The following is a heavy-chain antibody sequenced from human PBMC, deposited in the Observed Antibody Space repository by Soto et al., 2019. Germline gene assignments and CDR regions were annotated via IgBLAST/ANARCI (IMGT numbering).Heavy chain of an antibody. D-gene: IGHD2-2*01. CDR2: ISSSSSYI. J-gene: IGHJ5*02. CDR3: ARDRRYCSSTSCYGGNWFDP. Sequence: GGSLRLSCAASGFTFSSYSMNWVRQAPGKGLEWVSSISSSSSYIYYADSVKGRFTISRDNAKNSLYLQMNSLRAEDTAVYYCARDRRYCSSTSCYGGNWFDPWGQGTLVTVSS. V-gene: IGHV3-21*01. CDR1: GFTFSSYS.